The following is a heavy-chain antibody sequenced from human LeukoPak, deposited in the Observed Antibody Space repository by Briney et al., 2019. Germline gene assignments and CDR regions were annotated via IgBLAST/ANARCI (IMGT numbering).Heavy chain of an antibody. Sequence: GGSLRLSCAASGSTFSDYHMNWIRQAPGKGLEWVSYISPGGDTIYFADSVKGRFTLSRDHAKNSLSLQMNSLTAEDTAVYYCATGRDIAVAGPGGYFDYWGQGTLVTVSS. CDR2: ISPGGDTI. V-gene: IGHV3-11*01. J-gene: IGHJ4*02. CDR1: GSTFSDYH. D-gene: IGHD6-19*01. CDR3: ATGRDIAVAGPGGYFDY.